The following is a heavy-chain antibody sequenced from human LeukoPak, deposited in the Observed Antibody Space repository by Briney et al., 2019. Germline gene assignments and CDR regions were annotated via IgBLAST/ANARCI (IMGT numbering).Heavy chain of an antibody. D-gene: IGHD5-12*01. J-gene: IGHJ4*02. V-gene: IGHV3-66*01. CDR3: AREPSGYHNM. Sequence: GGSLRLSCAASEFIFCSNYMSWVRQAPGKGLEWVSLIYSGGSTNYSDSVKGRFTISRDSSKNTLYLQMNSLRAEDTAVYYCAREPSGYHNMGGQGTLVTVSS. CDR1: EFIFCSNY. CDR2: IYSGGST.